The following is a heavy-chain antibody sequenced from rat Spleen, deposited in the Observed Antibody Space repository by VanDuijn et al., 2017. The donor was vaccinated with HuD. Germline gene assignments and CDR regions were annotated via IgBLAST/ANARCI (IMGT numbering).Heavy chain of an antibody. V-gene: IGHV5-27*01. CDR2: ISPGGGST. J-gene: IGHJ2*01. Sequence: EVQLVESGGGLVQPGRSLKLSCAASGFIFSDYDMAWVRQAPTKGLEWVASISPGGGSTYHRDSVKGRFTISRDNAESTLYLQMDSLRSEDTATYYCTTDYGGYGDYWGQGVMVTVSP. D-gene: IGHD1-11*01. CDR3: TTDYGGYGDY. CDR1: GFIFSDYD.